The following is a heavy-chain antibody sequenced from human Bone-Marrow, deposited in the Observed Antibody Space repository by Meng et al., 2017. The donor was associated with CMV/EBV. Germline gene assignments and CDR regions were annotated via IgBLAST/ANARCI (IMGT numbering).Heavy chain of an antibody. CDR1: GFTFSSYS. CDR2: ISSSSSYI. Sequence: GESLKISCAASGFTFSSYSMNWVRQAPGKGLEWVSSISSSSSYIYYADSVKGRFTISRDNAKNSLYLQMNSLRAEDTAVYYCARVKAAAAKGADAFDIWGRGTMDTVSS. D-gene: IGHD6-13*01. CDR3: ARVKAAAAKGADAFDI. V-gene: IGHV3-21*01. J-gene: IGHJ3*02.